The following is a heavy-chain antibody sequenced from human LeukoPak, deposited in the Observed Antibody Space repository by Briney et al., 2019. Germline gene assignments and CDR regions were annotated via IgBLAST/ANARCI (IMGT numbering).Heavy chain of an antibody. CDR1: GFTLSRYW. Sequence: GGSLRLSCAASGFTLSRYWMHWVRQAPGKGLVWVSRINGDGSTTSYADSVKGGFTISRDNAKNTLYLQMNSLRAEDTAVYYCATGNYYDSRGYYMFGHWGQGTLVTVSS. V-gene: IGHV3-74*01. D-gene: IGHD3-22*01. CDR2: INGDGSTT. CDR3: ATGNYYDSRGYYMFGH. J-gene: IGHJ4*02.